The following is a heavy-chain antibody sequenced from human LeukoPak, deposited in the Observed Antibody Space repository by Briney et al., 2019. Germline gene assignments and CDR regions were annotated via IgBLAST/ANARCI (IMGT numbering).Heavy chain of an antibody. D-gene: IGHD6-13*01. V-gene: IGHV3-23*01. CDR3: AKVPAAFSSSWYYFDY. Sequence: GGSLRLSCAASGFTFSSYAMHWVRQAPGKGLEWVSAISGSGGSTYYADSVKGRFTISRDNSKNTLYLQMNSLRAEDTAVYYCAKVPAAFSSSWYYFDYWGQGTLVTVSS. CDR2: ISGSGGST. CDR1: GFTFSSYA. J-gene: IGHJ4*02.